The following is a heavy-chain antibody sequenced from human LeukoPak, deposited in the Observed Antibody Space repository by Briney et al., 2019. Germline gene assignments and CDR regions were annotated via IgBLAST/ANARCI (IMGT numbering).Heavy chain of an antibody. J-gene: IGHJ4*02. V-gene: IGHV3-73*01. CDR1: GFTFSGSA. Sequence: GGSLRLSCAASGFTFSGSAMHWVRQAPGKGLEWVGRIRSRANSYATAYAASGKGRFTISRDDSKITPYMQMNSLKTAAKAVYYCTRGDYYDSSGPLGYWGQGTLVTVSS. D-gene: IGHD3-22*01. CDR2: IRSRANSYAT. CDR3: TRGDYYDSSGPLGY.